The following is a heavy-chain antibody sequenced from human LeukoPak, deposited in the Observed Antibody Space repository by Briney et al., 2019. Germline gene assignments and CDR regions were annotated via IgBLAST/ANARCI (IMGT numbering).Heavy chain of an antibody. CDR1: GFTFSSYW. CDR3: ARGGYYDSTFDY. V-gene: IGHV3-74*01. D-gene: IGHD3-22*01. J-gene: IGHJ4*02. Sequence: GGSLRLSCAASGFTFSSYWMHWVRQAPGKGLVWVSRINSDGSSTSYADSVKGRFTISRDNAENTLYLQMNSLRAEDTAVYYCARGGYYDSTFDYWGQGTLVTVSS. CDR2: INSDGSST.